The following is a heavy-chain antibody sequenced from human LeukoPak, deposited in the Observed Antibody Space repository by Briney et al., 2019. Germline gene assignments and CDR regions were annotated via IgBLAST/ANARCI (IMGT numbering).Heavy chain of an antibody. CDR2: ISAYNGNT. CDR1: GYSFTSYG. CDR3: ARVTTLLDY. V-gene: IGHV1-18*01. Sequence: ASVKVSCKASGYSFTSYGISWVRQAPGQGLEWMGWISAYNGNTIYAQKLLGRVTMTTDTSTSTAYLELRSLRSDDTAVYYCARVTTLLDYWGQGTLVTVSS. D-gene: IGHD4-11*01. J-gene: IGHJ4*02.